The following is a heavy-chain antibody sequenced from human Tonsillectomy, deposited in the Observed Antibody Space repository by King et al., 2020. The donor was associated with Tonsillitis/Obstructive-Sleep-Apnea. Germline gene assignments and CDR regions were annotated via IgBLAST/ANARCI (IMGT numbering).Heavy chain of an antibody. Sequence: QLVQSGAEVKKPGASVKVSCKASGYTFTSYYMHWVRQAPGQGLEWMGIINPSGGSTSYAQKFQGRVTMTRDTSTSTVYMELSSLRSEDTAVYYCARDIGYCSGGSCSLSKDYNWFDPWGQGTLVTVSS. V-gene: IGHV1-46*01. CDR1: GYTFTSYY. CDR3: ARDIGYCSGGSCSLSKDYNWFDP. J-gene: IGHJ5*02. D-gene: IGHD2-15*01. CDR2: INPSGGST.